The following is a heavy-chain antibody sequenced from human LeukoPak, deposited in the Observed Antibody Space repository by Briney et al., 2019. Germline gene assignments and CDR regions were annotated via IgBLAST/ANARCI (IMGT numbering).Heavy chain of an antibody. J-gene: IGHJ4*02. Sequence: ASVKVSCKASGYXFTTYGISWVRQAPGQGLEWMGWISAYNGYTKYAQKFQGRVTMTTDTSTSTAYMELRSLRSDDTAVFYCARGLHYGDVPNYLDYWGQGTLVTVSS. CDR3: ARGLHYGDVPNYLDY. V-gene: IGHV1-18*01. CDR2: ISAYNGYT. CDR1: GYXFTTYG. D-gene: IGHD4-17*01.